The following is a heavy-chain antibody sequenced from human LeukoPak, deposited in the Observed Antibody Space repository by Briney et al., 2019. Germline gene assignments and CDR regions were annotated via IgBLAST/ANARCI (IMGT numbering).Heavy chain of an antibody. CDR3: ARTPRGFLEWLSVGY. J-gene: IGHJ4*02. Sequence: GGSLRLSCAASGFTFSSYSMNWVRQAPGKGLEWVSSISSSSSYIYYADSVKGRFTISRDNAKNSLYLQMNSLRAEDTAVYYCARTPRGFLEWLSVGYWGQGTLVTVSS. D-gene: IGHD3-3*01. CDR2: ISSSSSYI. CDR1: GFTFSSYS. V-gene: IGHV3-21*01.